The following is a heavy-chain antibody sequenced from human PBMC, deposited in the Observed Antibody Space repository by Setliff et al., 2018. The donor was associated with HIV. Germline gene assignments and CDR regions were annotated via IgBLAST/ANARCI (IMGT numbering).Heavy chain of an antibody. V-gene: IGHV4-38-2*01. Sequence: SETLSLTCAVSGYSISTAYYWGWIRQPPGKGLEWIGSVYHSGSTYYNPSLRSRVTISVDTSKNQFSLKLSSVTAADTAVYYCATRIQLCYWGQGTLVTVSS. CDR3: ATRIQLCY. CDR2: VYHSGST. J-gene: IGHJ4*02. D-gene: IGHD5-18*01. CDR1: GYSISTAYY.